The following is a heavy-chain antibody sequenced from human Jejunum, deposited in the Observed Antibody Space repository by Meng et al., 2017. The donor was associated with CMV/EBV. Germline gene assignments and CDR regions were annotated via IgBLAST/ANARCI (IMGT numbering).Heavy chain of an antibody. CDR3: ALFTRSWFDP. V-gene: IGHV2-5*02. Sequence: TWKGAGPTSAQPPQTHTLACIFSRFSRRTSEVGVGWIRQPPGKALELLAVIYWDDDKRYSPSLKSRLTITKDTSKNQVVLTSTNMDPVDTATYYCALFTRSWFDPWGQGTLVTVSS. CDR2: IYWDDDK. D-gene: IGHD2-2*01. J-gene: IGHJ5*02. CDR1: RFSRRTSEVG.